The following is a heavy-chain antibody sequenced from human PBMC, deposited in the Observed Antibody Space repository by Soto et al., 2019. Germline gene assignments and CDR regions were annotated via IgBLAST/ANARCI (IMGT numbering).Heavy chain of an antibody. CDR1: GYTFTGYY. J-gene: IGHJ5*02. D-gene: IGHD2-8*01. CDR2: INPNSGGA. CDR3: ARGHCTNGVCHNWFDP. V-gene: IGHV1-2*02. Sequence: ASVKVSCKASGYTFTGYYMHWVRQAPGQGLEWMGWINPNSGGANYAQKFQGRVTMTRDTSISTAYMELSRLRSDDTAVYYCARGHCTNGVCHNWFDPWGQGTLVTVSS.